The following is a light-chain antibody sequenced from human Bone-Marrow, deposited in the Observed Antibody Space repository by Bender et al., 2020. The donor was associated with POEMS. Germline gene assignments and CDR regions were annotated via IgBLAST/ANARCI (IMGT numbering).Light chain of an antibody. CDR1: ISNIGSHA. V-gene: IGLV1-44*01. CDR2: LSH. Sequence: QSVLTPPPSASGTPGQRVTISCSGGISNIGSHAVNWFQPLPGTAPKLLIFLSHRRPSEVPDRFSGSRSGTSASLAISGRQSEDEAEYYCAVWDDSRNGWVFGGGTKLTVL. J-gene: IGLJ3*02. CDR3: AVWDDSRNGWV.